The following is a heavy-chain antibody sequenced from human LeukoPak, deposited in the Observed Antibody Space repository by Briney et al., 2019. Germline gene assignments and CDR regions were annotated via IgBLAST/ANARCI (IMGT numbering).Heavy chain of an antibody. J-gene: IGHJ4*02. Sequence: GGSLRLSCAASGFTFSSYGMHWVRQAPGKGLEWVAVISYDGSNKYYADSVKGRFTISRDNSKNTLYLQMNSLRAEDTAVYYCAKAAIAAAFYYFDYWGQGTLVTVSS. CDR3: AKAAIAAAFYYFDY. CDR1: GFTFSSYG. V-gene: IGHV3-30*18. D-gene: IGHD6-13*01. CDR2: ISYDGSNK.